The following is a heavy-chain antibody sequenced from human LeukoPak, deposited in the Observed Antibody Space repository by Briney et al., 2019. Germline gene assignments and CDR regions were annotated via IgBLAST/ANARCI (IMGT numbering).Heavy chain of an antibody. J-gene: IGHJ4*02. CDR2: IRPDGRET. Sequence: PGGSLRLSCAASGFTFTNHWMHWVRQAPGKGLVWVSRIRPDGRETNHADSVKGRFTISRDNAKNTLYLQMNSLGAEDTAVYYCERDAVLGSGSFDSWGQGALVPVSS. CDR3: ERDAVLGSGSFDS. CDR1: GFTFTNHW. V-gene: IGHV3-74*01. D-gene: IGHD3-10*01.